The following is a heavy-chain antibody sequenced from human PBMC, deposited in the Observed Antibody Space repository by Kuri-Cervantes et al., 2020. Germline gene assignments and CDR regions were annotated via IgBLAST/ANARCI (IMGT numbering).Heavy chain of an antibody. Sequence: GESLKISCAASGFTFSSYGMHWVRQAPGKGLEWVAVIWYDGSNKYYADSVKGRFTISRDNSKNTLYLQMNSLRAEDRAVYYCARDYGDYSASYWYFDLWGRGTLVTVSS. V-gene: IGHV3-33*08. CDR3: ARDYGDYSASYWYFDL. CDR2: IWYDGSNK. CDR1: GFTFSSYG. J-gene: IGHJ2*01. D-gene: IGHD4-17*01.